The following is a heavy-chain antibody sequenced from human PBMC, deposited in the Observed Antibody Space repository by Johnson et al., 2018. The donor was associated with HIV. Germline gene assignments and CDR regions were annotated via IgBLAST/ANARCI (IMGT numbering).Heavy chain of an antibody. V-gene: IGHV3-64*01. CDR1: GFTFSSYA. CDR3: ARAVAGMGNAFDI. J-gene: IGHJ3*02. D-gene: IGHD6-19*01. CDR2: ISTTGGNT. Sequence: VQLVESGGGLVQPGGSLRLSCAASGFTFSSYAMHWVRQPPGKGLECVSGISTTGGNTHYATSVKGRFTISRDNSKNTLYLQMGSLRAEDMAVYYCARAVAGMGNAFDIWGLGTMVTVSS.